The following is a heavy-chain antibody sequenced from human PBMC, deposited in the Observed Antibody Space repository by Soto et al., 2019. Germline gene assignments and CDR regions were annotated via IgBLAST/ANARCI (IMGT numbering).Heavy chain of an antibody. CDR2: ISYDGSTK. D-gene: IGHD4-17*01. V-gene: IGHV3-30-3*01. Sequence: VLLVESGGGVVQPGGDLRLSCAASGFTLSRHAMNWVRQTPGKGLEWVAIISYDGSTKYYADSVKGRFTVSRDNAKSTVYLQLDSLRPEDTPVYYCARSQSSTVITSSHFDPWGQGTLVTVSS. CDR1: GFTLSRHA. CDR3: ARSQSSTVITSSHFDP. J-gene: IGHJ5*02.